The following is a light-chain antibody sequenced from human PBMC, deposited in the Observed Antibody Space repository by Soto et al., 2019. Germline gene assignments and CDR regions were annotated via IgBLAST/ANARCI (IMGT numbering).Light chain of an antibody. CDR2: GAS. CDR3: QLYSSSPPLYT. Sequence: EIVLTQSPDTLSLSPGERATLSCRVSQSVSSSYLAWYQQQPGQAPRLLIYGASSRATGIPDRFSGSGSGTDFPLTISRLEPEDFAVYYCQLYSSSPPLYTFGQGTKLEIK. CDR1: QSVSSSY. V-gene: IGKV3-20*01. J-gene: IGKJ2*01.